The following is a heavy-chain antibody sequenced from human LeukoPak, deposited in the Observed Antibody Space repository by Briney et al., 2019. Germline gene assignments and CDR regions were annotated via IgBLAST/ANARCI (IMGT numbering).Heavy chain of an antibody. CDR1: GYTFTSYD. V-gene: IGHV1-8*03. Sequence: ASVKVSCKASGYTFTSYDINWVRQATGQGLEWMGWMNPNSGNTGYAQKFQGRVTITRNTSISTAYMELSSLRSEDTAVYYCARLKRSYSVFDYWGQGTLVTVSS. CDR3: ARLKRSYSVFDY. CDR2: MNPNSGNT. D-gene: IGHD2-21*01. J-gene: IGHJ4*02.